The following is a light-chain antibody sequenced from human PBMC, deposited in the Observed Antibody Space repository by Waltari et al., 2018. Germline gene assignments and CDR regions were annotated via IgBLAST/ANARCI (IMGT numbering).Light chain of an antibody. Sequence: RARQSISVWLGCYQQRPEVAHKLLISRASGLQRGVPSRFSCSGSATEFTLTIDGLQPDDFATYYCQQYKSYAITFGAGTRLE. V-gene: IGKV1-5*03. CDR2: RAS. J-gene: IGKJ5*01. CDR1: QSISVW. CDR3: QQYKSYAIT.